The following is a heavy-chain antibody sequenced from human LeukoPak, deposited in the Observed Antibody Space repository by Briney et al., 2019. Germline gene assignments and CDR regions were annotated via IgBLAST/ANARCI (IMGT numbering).Heavy chain of an antibody. CDR3: AREIGGYDSSGSDYYYYYMDV. CDR1: GGSISNYY. D-gene: IGHD3-22*01. V-gene: IGHV4-4*07. Sequence: KPSETLSLTCTVSGGSISNYYWSWIRQPAGKGLECIGRIHRSGSTDYNPSLKSRVTISVDTSKNQFSLKLSSVTAADTAVYYCAREIGGYDSSGSDYYYYYMDVWGKGTTVTVSS. J-gene: IGHJ6*03. CDR2: IHRSGST.